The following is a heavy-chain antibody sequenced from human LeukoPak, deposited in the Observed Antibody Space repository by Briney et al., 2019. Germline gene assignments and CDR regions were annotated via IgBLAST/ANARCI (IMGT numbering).Heavy chain of an antibody. V-gene: IGHV3-15*01. CDR1: GFTFSNAW. CDR2: IKSKTDGGTT. D-gene: IGHD3-10*01. Sequence: GGSLRLSCAASGFTFSNAWMSWVRQAPGKGLEWVGRIKSKTDGGTTDYAAPVEGRFTISRGDSKNTLYLQMNSLKTEDTAVYYCTTEGVLLWFGDLLNFDYWGQGTLVTVSS. CDR3: TTEGVLLWFGDLLNFDY. J-gene: IGHJ4*02.